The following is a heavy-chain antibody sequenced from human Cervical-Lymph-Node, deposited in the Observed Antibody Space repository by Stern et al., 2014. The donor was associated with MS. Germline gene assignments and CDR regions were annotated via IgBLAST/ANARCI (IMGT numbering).Heavy chain of an antibody. V-gene: IGHV3-9*01. CDR2: ISWNSGSI. CDR3: AKDACTSTSCYIDP. D-gene: IGHD2-2*02. CDR1: GFTFDDYA. Sequence: QLVESGGGLVQPGRSLRLSCAASGFTFDDYAMHWARQAPGKGLEWVSGISWNSGSIGYADSVKGRFTISRDNAKNSLYLQMNSLRAEDTALYYCAKDACTSTSCYIDPWGQGTLVTVSS. J-gene: IGHJ5*02.